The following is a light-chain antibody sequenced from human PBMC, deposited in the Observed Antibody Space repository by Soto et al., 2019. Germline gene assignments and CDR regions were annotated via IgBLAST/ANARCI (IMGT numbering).Light chain of an antibody. J-gene: IGLJ2*01. Sequence: SYELTQPLSVSVALGQTATINGGENNIGSKNVHWYQQKPGQAPVLVIYRDSNRPSGIPERFSGSNSGNTATLTISRAQAGDEADYYCQVWDSSTVVFGGGTKLTVL. CDR2: RDS. V-gene: IGLV3-9*01. CDR1: NIGSKN. CDR3: QVWDSSTVV.